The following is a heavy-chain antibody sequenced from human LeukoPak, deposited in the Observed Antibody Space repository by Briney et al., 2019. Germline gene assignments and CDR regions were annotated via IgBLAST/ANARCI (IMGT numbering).Heavy chain of an antibody. CDR2: ISGSGAST. Sequence: GGSLRLSCAASGFTFSSYAMKWVRQAPGKGLEWVSTISGSGASTYYADSVKGRFTISRDNSKNTLYLQMNSLRAEDTAVYYCAKDVTYGSGSPRWFDPWGQGTLVTVSS. D-gene: IGHD3-10*01. V-gene: IGHV3-23*01. CDR1: GFTFSSYA. CDR3: AKDVTYGSGSPRWFDP. J-gene: IGHJ5*02.